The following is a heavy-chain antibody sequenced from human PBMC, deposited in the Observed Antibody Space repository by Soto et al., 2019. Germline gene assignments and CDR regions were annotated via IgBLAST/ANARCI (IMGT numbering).Heavy chain of an antibody. D-gene: IGHD2-15*01. V-gene: IGHV1-18*04. Sequence: QVQLVQSGAEVKKPGASVKVSCKASGYTFTSYGITWVRQAPGQVLEWMGWISAYNGNTKYAQNLQGRVTMTTDTSTSTGYMELRGVRPDDRGVYYCARREHACSGPAAFDPLGQGTLVTVSS. CDR1: GYTFTSYG. CDR3: ARREHACSGPAAFDP. J-gene: IGHJ5*02. CDR2: ISAYNGNT.